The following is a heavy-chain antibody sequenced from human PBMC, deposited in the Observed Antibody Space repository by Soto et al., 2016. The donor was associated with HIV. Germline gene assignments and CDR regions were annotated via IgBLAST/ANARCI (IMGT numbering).Heavy chain of an antibody. J-gene: IGHJ3*02. CDR2: IYYNGST. CDR3: AREGPVVGDCYSDGTFDI. D-gene: IGHD2-21*02. CDR1: GDSISRFY. V-gene: IGHV4-59*01. Sequence: QVQLQESGPGLVKPSETLSLTCSVSGDSISRFYWSWIRQPPGKGLEWIGYIYYNGSTNYNPSLKSRVTISVDTSKNRFSLRLSSVTAADTALYYCAREGPVVGDCYSDGTFDIWGQGQWSPSLQ.